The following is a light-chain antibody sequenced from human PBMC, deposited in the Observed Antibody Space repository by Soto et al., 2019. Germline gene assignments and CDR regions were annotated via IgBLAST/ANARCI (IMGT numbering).Light chain of an antibody. Sequence: EIVMTQSPATLSVSPGESATLSCRASQSVCSDLAWYQREPGQAPSLLIYGASTRATGIPARFSGSGYGTEFTLTIGSLESEDFADYYCQPYNNWPPWTFGQGTKVEIK. J-gene: IGKJ1*01. CDR3: QPYNNWPPWT. V-gene: IGKV3-15*01. CDR2: GAS. CDR1: QSVCSD.